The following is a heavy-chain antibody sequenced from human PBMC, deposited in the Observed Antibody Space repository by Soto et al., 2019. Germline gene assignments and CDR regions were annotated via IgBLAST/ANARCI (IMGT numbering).Heavy chain of an antibody. CDR1: GYTFTNYG. CDR3: ARVGAYCVSASCHDY. D-gene: IGHD2-2*01. J-gene: IGHJ4*02. Sequence: QVQLVQSGAEVKKPGASVKVSCKASGYTFTNYGISWVRQASGQGLEWMGRISAYNGNTDYAQKLQGRVTMTTDTSXXTAYMELRSLRSDDTAVYYCARVGAYCVSASCHDYWGQGTLVTVSS. CDR2: ISAYNGNT. V-gene: IGHV1-18*01.